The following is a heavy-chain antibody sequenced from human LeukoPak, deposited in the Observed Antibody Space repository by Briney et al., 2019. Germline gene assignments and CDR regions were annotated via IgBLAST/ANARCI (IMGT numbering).Heavy chain of an antibody. CDR2: IYSGGST. CDR1: GFIFSNAW. Sequence: PGGSLRLSCAASGFIFSNAWMSWVRQAPGKGLEWVSVIYSGGSTYYADSVKGRFTISRDNSKNTLYLQMNSLRAEDTAVYYCARDMVFPYCGGDCLDYWGQGTLVTVSS. CDR3: ARDMVFPYCGGDCLDY. D-gene: IGHD2-21*02. J-gene: IGHJ4*02. V-gene: IGHV3-66*01.